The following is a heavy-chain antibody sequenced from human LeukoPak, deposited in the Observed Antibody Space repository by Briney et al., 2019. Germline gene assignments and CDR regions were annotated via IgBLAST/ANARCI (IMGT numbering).Heavy chain of an antibody. Sequence: PRGSLRLSCAASGFSLGTYWMAWVRQAPGKELEYLAYINTDGSDTRYVDSVRGRFTTSRDNAKNSLYLQMDSLRAEDTAVYYCARAVAVHVYHFGGFDRWGQGNLVTVSS. J-gene: IGHJ4*02. D-gene: IGHD3-16*01. CDR1: GFSLGTYW. CDR2: INTDGSDT. V-gene: IGHV3-7*01. CDR3: ARAVAVHVYHFGGFDR.